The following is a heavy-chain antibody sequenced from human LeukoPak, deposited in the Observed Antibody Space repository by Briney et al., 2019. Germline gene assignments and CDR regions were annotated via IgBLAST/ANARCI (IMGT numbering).Heavy chain of an antibody. CDR3: ARRLTQYDCFDP. V-gene: IGHV6-1*01. CDR2: TYYRSTWYN. J-gene: IGHJ5*02. D-gene: IGHD2-2*01. CDR1: GDSVSSNSVT. Sequence: SQTLSLTCAISGDSVSSNSVTWNWIRQSPSRGLGWLGRTYYRSTWYNDYAVSVRGRITVNPDTSKNQFSLHLNSVTPEDTAVYYCARRLTQYDCFDPWGQGILVTVSS.